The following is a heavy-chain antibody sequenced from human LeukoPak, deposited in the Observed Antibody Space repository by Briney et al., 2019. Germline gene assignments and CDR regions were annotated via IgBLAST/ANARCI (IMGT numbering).Heavy chain of an antibody. D-gene: IGHD3-22*01. CDR2: INPSGGST. Sequence: GASVKVSCKASGYTFTSYYMHWVRQAPGQGLEWMGIINPSGGSTSYAQKFQGRVTMSVDTSKNQFSLKLSSVTAADTAVYYCARVLYYYDSSPNNWFDPWGQGTLVTVSS. CDR1: GYTFTSYY. J-gene: IGHJ5*02. CDR3: ARVLYYYDSSPNNWFDP. V-gene: IGHV1-46*01.